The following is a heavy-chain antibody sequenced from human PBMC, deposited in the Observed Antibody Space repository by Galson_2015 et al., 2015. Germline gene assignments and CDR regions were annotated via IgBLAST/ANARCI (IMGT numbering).Heavy chain of an antibody. D-gene: IGHD6-19*01. CDR3: ARGGYSSGWSDAFDI. V-gene: IGHV3-33*01. J-gene: IGHJ3*02. Sequence: SLRLSCAASGFTFSSYGMHWVRQAPGKGPEWVAVIWFDGSNKYYADSVKGRFTTSRDSSKNTLYLQMNSLRAEDTAVYYCARGGYSSGWSDAFDIWGQGTMVTVSS. CDR2: IWFDGSNK. CDR1: GFTFSSYG.